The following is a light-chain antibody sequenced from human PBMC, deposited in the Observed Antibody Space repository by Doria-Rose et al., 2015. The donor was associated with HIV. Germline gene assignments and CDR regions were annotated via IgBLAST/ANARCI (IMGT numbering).Light chain of an antibody. CDR1: QSVSSY. V-gene: IGKV3-11*01. CDR2: DAS. Sequence: ELGLPQSPATLYLSPGERVTLSCRASQSVSSYFAWYHQTSGQAPRLLIYDASNRATGIPASFSGSGSWTDFTLTISSLEPEDFAVYYCQQRSNEPPLFGPGTKVAIK. CDR3: QQRSNEPPL. J-gene: IGKJ3*01.